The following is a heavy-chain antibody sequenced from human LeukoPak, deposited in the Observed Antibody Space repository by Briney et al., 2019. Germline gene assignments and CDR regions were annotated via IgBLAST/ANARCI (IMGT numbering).Heavy chain of an antibody. CDR2: ISCDGSNK. D-gene: IGHD5-24*01. Sequence: GGSLRLSCADSGFTVSSNYMRWVRQAPGKGLEWVAVISCDGSNKYYADSVKGRFTISRDNSKNTLYLQMNSLRAEDTAVYYCAKVKEMATIFDWYFDLWGRGTLVTVSS. J-gene: IGHJ2*01. CDR3: AKVKEMATIFDWYFDL. V-gene: IGHV3-30*18. CDR1: GFTVSSNY.